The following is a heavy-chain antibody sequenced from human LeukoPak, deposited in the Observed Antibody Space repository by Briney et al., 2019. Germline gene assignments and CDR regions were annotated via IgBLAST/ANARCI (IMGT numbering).Heavy chain of an antibody. CDR1: GYSFTGCY. D-gene: IGHD6-6*01. J-gene: IGHJ4*02. Sequence: GASVKVSCKASGYSFTGCYLHLRRQGPGQGLELEGWINPNSGGTNHAQKSQGRVTMTRDTSISTAYMELSRLRSDDTAVYYCARGAARPPGLDYWGQGTLVTVSS. V-gene: IGHV1-2*02. CDR2: INPNSGGT. CDR3: ARGAARPPGLDY.